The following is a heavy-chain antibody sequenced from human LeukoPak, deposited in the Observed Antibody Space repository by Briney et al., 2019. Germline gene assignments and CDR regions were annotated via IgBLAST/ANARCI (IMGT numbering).Heavy chain of an antibody. CDR1: GFTFSSYE. J-gene: IGHJ4*02. Sequence: RGSLRLSCAASGFTFSSYEMNWVRQAPGKGLEWVSYISSSGSTIYYADSVKGRFTISRDNAKNSLYLQMSSLRAEDTAVYYCVRDGRYCTGGSCYPHWGQGTLVTVSS. CDR2: ISSSGSTI. V-gene: IGHV3-48*03. D-gene: IGHD2-15*01. CDR3: VRDGRYCTGGSCYPH.